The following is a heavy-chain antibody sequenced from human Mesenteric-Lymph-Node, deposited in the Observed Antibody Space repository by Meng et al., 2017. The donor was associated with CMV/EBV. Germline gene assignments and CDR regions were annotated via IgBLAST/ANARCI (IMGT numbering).Heavy chain of an antibody. Sequence: LQLPQWGARLLKLLGTLSVTCAVYGGAVRCYYWNWVRQSPEKGLEWIREINHSGSPTYNPSFTGRIIISVDTSTNQISLNMSSVTAADTAVYYCARGSSYDILTGYFDYWGQGALVTVSS. J-gene: IGHJ4*02. CDR1: GGAVRCYY. CDR2: INHSGSP. V-gene: IGHV4-34*02. CDR3: ARGSSYDILTGYFDY. D-gene: IGHD3-9*01.